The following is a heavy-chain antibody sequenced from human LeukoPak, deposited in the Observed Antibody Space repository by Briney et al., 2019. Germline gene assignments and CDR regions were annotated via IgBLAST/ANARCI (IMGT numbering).Heavy chain of an antibody. CDR2: LIPIYGTV. Sequence: SVKVSCKASGGTFTTFTISWVRQAPGQGLEWMGGLIPIYGTVNYAQKFQGSVTITTDESTRTAYLELSSLRSEDTAVYYCATLSPSIYYYSYYFDSWGQGTLVTVSS. D-gene: IGHD3-22*01. CDR3: ATLSPSIYYYSYYFDS. V-gene: IGHV1-69*05. J-gene: IGHJ4*02. CDR1: GGTFTTFT.